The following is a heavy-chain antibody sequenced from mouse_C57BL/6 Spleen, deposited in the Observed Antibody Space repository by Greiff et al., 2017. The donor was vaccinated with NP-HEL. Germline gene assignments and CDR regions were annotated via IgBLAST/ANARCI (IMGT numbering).Heavy chain of an antibody. J-gene: IGHJ1*03. V-gene: IGHV1-61*01. CDR1: GYTFTSYW. D-gene: IGHD1-1*01. CDR2: IYPSDSET. CDR3: ARRDYGSSYWYFDV. Sequence: QVQLQQPGAELVRPGSSVKLSCKASGYTFTSYWLDWVKQRPGPGLEWIGNIYPSDSETHSNQKFKDTATLTVDKSSSTAYMQLSSLTSEDSAVYDGARRDYGSSYWYFDVWGTGTTVTVSS.